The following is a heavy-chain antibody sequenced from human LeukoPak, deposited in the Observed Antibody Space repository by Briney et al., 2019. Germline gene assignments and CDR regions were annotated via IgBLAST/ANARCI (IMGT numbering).Heavy chain of an antibody. Sequence: PGGSLRLSCAASGFTFSDYYMSWIRQAPGKGLEWVSYISSSGSTIYYADSVKGRFTISRDDAKNSLYLQMNSLRAEDTAVYYCARDQDYYDSSGYQPPDYWGQGTLVTVSS. CDR2: ISSSGSTI. CDR3: ARDQDYYDSSGYQPPDY. CDR1: GFTFSDYY. V-gene: IGHV3-11*01. D-gene: IGHD3-22*01. J-gene: IGHJ4*02.